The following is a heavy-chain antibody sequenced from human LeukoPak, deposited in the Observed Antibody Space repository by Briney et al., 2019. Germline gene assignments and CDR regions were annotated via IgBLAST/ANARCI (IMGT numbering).Heavy chain of an antibody. CDR1: GYTFTGYY. J-gene: IGHJ5*02. Sequence: GASVKVSCRASGYTFTGYYMNWVRRAPGQGLEWMGWINSDSGFTKYAQKFQGRVTMTRDTSITTVYMDLTRLTSDDTAVYYCARNFDMKGFDPWGQGTLVTVSS. CDR3: ARNFDMKGFDP. V-gene: IGHV1-2*02. D-gene: IGHD3-9*01. CDR2: INSDSGFT.